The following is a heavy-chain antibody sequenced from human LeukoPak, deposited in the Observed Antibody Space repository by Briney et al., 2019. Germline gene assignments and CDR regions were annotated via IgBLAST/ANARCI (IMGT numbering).Heavy chain of an antibody. CDR2: INHSGST. D-gene: IGHD2-2*02. V-gene: IGHV4-34*01. CDR1: GGSFSGYY. Sequence: SETLSLTCAVYGGSFSGYYWSWIRQPPGKGLEWIGEINHSGSTNYNPSLKSRVTISVDTSKNQFSLKLSSVTAADTAVYYCARQVVVVVPAALLSADYYGMDVWGQGTTVTVSS. CDR3: ARQVVVVVPAALLSADYYGMDV. J-gene: IGHJ6*02.